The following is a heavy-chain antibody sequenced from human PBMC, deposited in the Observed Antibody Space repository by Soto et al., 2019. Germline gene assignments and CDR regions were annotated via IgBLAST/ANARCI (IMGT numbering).Heavy chain of an antibody. CDR2: IRNSGGT. CDR3: ARDPPQIHEGPFDI. Sequence: QVQLRESGPGLVRPSQTLSLTCSVSGGSINSGDYYWGWIRQSPGRGLEWIGYIRNSGGTRYNPSLRSRLTISLDTSKNQFSLNLTSVTAADTAVYFCARDPPQIHEGPFDIWGHGTMVTVSS. CDR1: GGSINSGDYY. J-gene: IGHJ3*02. V-gene: IGHV4-30-4*01.